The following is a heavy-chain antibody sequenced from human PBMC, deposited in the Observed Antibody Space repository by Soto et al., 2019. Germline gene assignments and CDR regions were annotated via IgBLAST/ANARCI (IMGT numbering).Heavy chain of an antibody. CDR2: INPSGGST. D-gene: IGHD3-10*02. CDR3: ARKPPYYVPPAGDAFDI. J-gene: IGHJ3*02. Sequence: QVQLVQSGAEVKKPGASVKVSCKASGYTFTSYYMHWVRQAPGQGLEWMGIINPSGGSTSYAQKFQGRVTMTRDTSTSTVYMELSSLRSEDTAVYYCARKPPYYVPPAGDAFDIWGQGTMVTVSS. V-gene: IGHV1-46*01. CDR1: GYTFTSYY.